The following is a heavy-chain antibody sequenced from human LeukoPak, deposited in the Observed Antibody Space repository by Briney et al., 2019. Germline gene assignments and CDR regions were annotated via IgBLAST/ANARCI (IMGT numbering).Heavy chain of an antibody. D-gene: IGHD6-19*01. Sequence: AGGSLRLSCAASGFTASSNYMSWVRQAPGKGLEWVSVIYSGGSTYYADSVKGRFTISRDNSKNTLYLQMNSLRAEDTAVYYCASNLNAHGGWYGNGYFQHWGQGTLVTVSS. CDR3: ASNLNAHGGWYGNGYFQH. CDR2: IYSGGST. CDR1: GFTASSNY. V-gene: IGHV3-53*01. J-gene: IGHJ1*01.